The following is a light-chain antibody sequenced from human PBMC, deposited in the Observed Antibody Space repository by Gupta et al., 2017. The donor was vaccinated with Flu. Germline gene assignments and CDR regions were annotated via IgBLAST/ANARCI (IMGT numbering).Light chain of an antibody. CDR2: AAS. CDR3: HHYGRSPLT. CDR1: QSVSGTY. J-gene: IGKJ1*01. V-gene: IGKV3-20*01. Sequence: EVVSTQSPGTLSWSPGDRATLSCRASQSVSGTYFACYQQKPAQAPRLLIYAASTRAAGIPDRCRGRGCGTDFTLTISRLEPEDFAMYYCHHYGRSPLTFGQGTAVEIK.